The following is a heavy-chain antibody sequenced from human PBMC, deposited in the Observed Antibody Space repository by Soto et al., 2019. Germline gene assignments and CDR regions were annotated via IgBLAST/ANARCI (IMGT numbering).Heavy chain of an antibody. Sequence: VQLVESGGGEVQPGRSLRLSCAASGFKYTDFALHWVRQAPGKGLEWVAIISYDGSDKYYADSVKGRFVISRDNPKNTRYLEMKSLRPEYTAVDFCARRAWDSYYAIDVWGQGTTVTVFS. CDR1: GFKYTDFA. V-gene: IGHV3-30*09. D-gene: IGHD3-22*01. CDR2: ISYDGSDK. J-gene: IGHJ6*02. CDR3: ARRAWDSYYAIDV.